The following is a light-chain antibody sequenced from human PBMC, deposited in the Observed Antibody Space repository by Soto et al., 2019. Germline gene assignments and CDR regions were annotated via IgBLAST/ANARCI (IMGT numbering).Light chain of an antibody. J-gene: IGKJ2*01. CDR1: QSISSW. V-gene: IGKV1-5*03. Sequence: DIQMTQSPSTLSASVGDRVTITCRASQSISSWLAWYQQKPGKAPKLLIYKASSLASGVPSRFSGSGSGTEFTLTISSLRPDDFATYYCQQYNSYPYTFGQGTKLEIK. CDR3: QQYNSYPYT. CDR2: KAS.